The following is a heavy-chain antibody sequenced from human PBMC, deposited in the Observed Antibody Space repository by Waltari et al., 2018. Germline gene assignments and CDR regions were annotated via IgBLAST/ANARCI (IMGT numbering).Heavy chain of an antibody. CDR1: GGSFIGYY. J-gene: IGHJ4*02. D-gene: IGHD6-13*01. CDR2: INHSGSP. CDR3: ARGGYSSSWKMRTARYYFDY. V-gene: IGHV4-34*01. Sequence: QVQLQQWGSGLLKPSETLSLTCAVYGGSFIGYYWSWIRQPPGKGLVWIGEINHSGSPNYNPSLKSRVTISLDTSKNQFSLKLRSVTAADTAVYYCARGGYSSSWKMRTARYYFDYWGQGTLVTVSS.